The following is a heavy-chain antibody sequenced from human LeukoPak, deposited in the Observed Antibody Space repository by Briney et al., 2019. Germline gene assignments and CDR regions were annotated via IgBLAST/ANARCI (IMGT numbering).Heavy chain of an antibody. CDR3: ARDRLGYCSGGSCHPLDY. V-gene: IGHV3-30-3*01. D-gene: IGHD2-15*01. CDR2: ISYDGSNK. J-gene: IGHJ4*02. Sequence: PGGSLRLSCAASGFTFSSYAMHWVRQAPGKGLEWVAVISYDGSNKYYADYVKGRFTISRDNSKNTLYLQMNSLRAEDTAVYYCARDRLGYCSGGSCHPLDYWGQGTLVTVSS. CDR1: GFTFSSYA.